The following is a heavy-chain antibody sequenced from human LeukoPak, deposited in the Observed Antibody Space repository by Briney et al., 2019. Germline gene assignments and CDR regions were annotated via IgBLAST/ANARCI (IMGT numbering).Heavy chain of an antibody. CDR1: GFTVSSNY. V-gene: IGHV3-53*01. D-gene: IGHD6-13*01. CDR2: IYSGGST. J-gene: IGHJ4*02. Sequence: GGPLRLSCAASGFTVSSNYMSWVRQAPGKGLEWVSVIYSGGSTYYADSVKGRFTISRDNSKNTLYLQMNSLRAEDTAVYYCASQPGIAAAGTDYWGQGTLVTVSS. CDR3: ASQPGIAAAGTDY.